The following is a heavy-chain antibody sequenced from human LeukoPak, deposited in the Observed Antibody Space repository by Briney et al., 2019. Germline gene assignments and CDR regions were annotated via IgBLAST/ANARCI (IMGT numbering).Heavy chain of an antibody. V-gene: IGHV4-61*07. Sequence: WVRQPPGKGLEWIGYIYYSGSTNYNPSLKSRVTISVDTSKNQFSLKLSSVTAADTAVYYCARQVWYKIIDYWGQGTLVTVSS. D-gene: IGHD1-1*01. J-gene: IGHJ4*02. CDR3: ARQVWYKIIDY. CDR2: IYYSGST.